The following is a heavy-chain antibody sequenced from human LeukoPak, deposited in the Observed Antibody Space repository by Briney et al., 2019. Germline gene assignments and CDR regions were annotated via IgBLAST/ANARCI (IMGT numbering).Heavy chain of an antibody. Sequence: SVKVSCKASGGTFSSYAISWVRQAPGQGLEWMGGIIPIFGTANYAQKFQGRVTITADESTSTAYMELSSLRSENTAVYYCARPYCSSTSCYGGWFDPWGQGTLVTVSS. D-gene: IGHD2-2*01. CDR1: GGTFSSYA. V-gene: IGHV1-69*13. J-gene: IGHJ5*02. CDR2: IIPIFGTA. CDR3: ARPYCSSTSCYGGWFDP.